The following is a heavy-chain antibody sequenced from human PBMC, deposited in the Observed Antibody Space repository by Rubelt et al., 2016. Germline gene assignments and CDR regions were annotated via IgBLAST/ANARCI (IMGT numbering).Heavy chain of an antibody. D-gene: IGHD5-18*01. J-gene: IGHJ4*02. CDR3: AFGTAMVTFDY. Sequence: SYSMNWVRQAPGKGLEWVLSISSSSSYIYYADSVKGRFTISRDNAKNSLYLQMNSLRAEDTAVYYCAFGTAMVTFDYWGQGTLVTVSS. CDR2: ISSSSSYI. CDR1: SYS. V-gene: IGHV3-21*04.